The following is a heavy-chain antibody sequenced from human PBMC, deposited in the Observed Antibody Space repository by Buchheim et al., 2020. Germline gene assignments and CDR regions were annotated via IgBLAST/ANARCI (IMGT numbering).Heavy chain of an antibody. V-gene: IGHV3-23*01. CDR3: ANRRDYFDY. CDR1: GLTFSTYA. J-gene: IGHJ4*02. Sequence: EVQLLESGGGLVQPGGSLRLSCAASGLTFSTYAMSWVRQAPGTGLECVSAISAGGGNTYYADSVKGRFTISRDNSKNTVYLQMNSLRAEDTAAYYCANRRDYFDYWGQGTL. CDR2: ISAGGGNT.